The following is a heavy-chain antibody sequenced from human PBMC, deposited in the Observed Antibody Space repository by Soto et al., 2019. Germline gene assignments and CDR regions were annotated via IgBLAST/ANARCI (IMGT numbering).Heavy chain of an antibody. CDR2: IKRDGSEE. J-gene: IGHJ4*02. CDR3: ARVRATDYEIDY. CDR1: GFMFGSYW. D-gene: IGHD4-17*01. Sequence: GGSLRLSCTASGFMFGSYWMTWVRHVPGKGLQWVANIKRDGSEEYYVDFVKGRFTISRDNADNSVFLDMNNLRVDDTATYYCARVRATDYEIDYWGQGALVTVS. V-gene: IGHV3-7*03.